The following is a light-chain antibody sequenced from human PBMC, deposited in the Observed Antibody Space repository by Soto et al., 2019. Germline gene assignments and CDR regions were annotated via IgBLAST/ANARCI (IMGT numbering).Light chain of an antibody. J-gene: IGKJ1*01. CDR3: QQSYSTPWT. CDR2: AAF. Sequence: DIRMTQSPSSLSASVGDRVTVTCRASQSIVSYLNWYQQKPGKAPKLLIYAAFSLQSGVPSRFSGSGSGTHFTLTISSLQPEDFATYYCQQSYSTPWTFGQGTKVEIK. V-gene: IGKV1-39*01. CDR1: QSIVSY.